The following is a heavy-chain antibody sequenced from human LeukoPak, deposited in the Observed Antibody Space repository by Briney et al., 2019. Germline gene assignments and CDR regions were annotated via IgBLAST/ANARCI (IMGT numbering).Heavy chain of an antibody. CDR3: ARDNRDGYNLAY. V-gene: IGHV1-2*05. Sequence: ASVKVSCKASGYTFTGYYMRWVRQAPGQGLEWMGRINPNSGGTNYAQKFQGSVTMTRDTSLSTAYMELSRLRADGTDVYYCARDNRDGYNLAYWGQGPLVSVSS. CDR1: GYTFTGYY. CDR2: INPNSGGT. J-gene: IGHJ4*02. D-gene: IGHD5-24*01.